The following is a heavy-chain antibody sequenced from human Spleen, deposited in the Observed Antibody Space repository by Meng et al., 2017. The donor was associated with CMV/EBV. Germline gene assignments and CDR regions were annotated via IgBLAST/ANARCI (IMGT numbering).Heavy chain of an antibody. CDR1: GFTFHDYT. CDR3: AKDILYGDYGMDV. D-gene: IGHD3-3*01. J-gene: IGHJ6*02. CDR2: ISWDAKTT. V-gene: IGHV3-43*01. Sequence: GESLKISCLTSGFTFHDYTMHWVRQTPEKGLEWVSVISWDAKTTRYADSVKGRFTISRDNSKGSLYLQMSGLRSEDSALYYCAKDILYGDYGMDVWGQGTTVTVSS.